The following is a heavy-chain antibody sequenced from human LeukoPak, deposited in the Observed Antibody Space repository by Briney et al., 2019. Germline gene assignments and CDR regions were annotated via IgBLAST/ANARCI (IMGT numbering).Heavy chain of an antibody. CDR2: INSDGSTT. Sequence: GGSLRLSCAASGFTFSSYWMHWVRQAPGKGLVWVSRINSDGSTTSYADSVKGRFTISRDNAKNTLYLQMNSLRAEDTAVYYCARDPGYCSGGRCYRLYGMDVWGQGTTVTVSS. CDR3: ARDPGYCSGGRCYRLYGMDV. CDR1: GFTFSSYW. J-gene: IGHJ6*02. D-gene: IGHD2-15*01. V-gene: IGHV3-74*01.